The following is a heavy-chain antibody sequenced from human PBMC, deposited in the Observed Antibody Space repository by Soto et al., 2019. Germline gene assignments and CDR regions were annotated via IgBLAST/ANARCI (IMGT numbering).Heavy chain of an antibody. CDR2: ISAHNGNT. Sequence: ASVKVSCKASGYMFTAYGISWVRQAPGQGLEWMGWISAHNGNTSYAQNFQGRLTMITDTSTNTAYMELRSLISDDTAVYYCARPPGYISDWYYFDLWGQGSLVTVYS. V-gene: IGHV1-18*04. CDR3: ARPPGYISDWYYFDL. D-gene: IGHD6-19*01. CDR1: GYMFTAYG. J-gene: IGHJ4*02.